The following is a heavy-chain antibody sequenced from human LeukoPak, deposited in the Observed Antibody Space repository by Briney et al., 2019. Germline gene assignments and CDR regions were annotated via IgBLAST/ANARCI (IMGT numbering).Heavy chain of an antibody. V-gene: IGHV4-59*01. CDR2: IYYTGTT. J-gene: IGHJ5*02. Sequence: KSSETLSLTCTVSGGSISSYYWSWIRQFPGKGLEWIGYIYYTGTTSYNPSLKSRVTISVDTSKNQFSLSLSSVTAADTAVYYCARYHQRSGPNWLDRWGQGTLVTVSS. D-gene: IGHD2-15*01. CDR1: GGSISSYY. CDR3: ARYHQRSGPNWLDR.